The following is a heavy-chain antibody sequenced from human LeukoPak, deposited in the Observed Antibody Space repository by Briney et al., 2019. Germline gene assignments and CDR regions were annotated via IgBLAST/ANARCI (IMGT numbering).Heavy chain of an antibody. V-gene: IGHV1-2*02. Sequence: ASVKVFCKASGYSFTDYYVHWVRQAPGQGLEWMGWINPNSGAIKSAQKFQGRVTMTRDTSISTAYMELNRLRSDDTAVYYCARPYGSGSTYLYFDYWGQGTLVTVSS. D-gene: IGHD3-10*01. J-gene: IGHJ4*02. CDR2: INPNSGAI. CDR3: ARPYGSGSTYLYFDY. CDR1: GYSFTDYY.